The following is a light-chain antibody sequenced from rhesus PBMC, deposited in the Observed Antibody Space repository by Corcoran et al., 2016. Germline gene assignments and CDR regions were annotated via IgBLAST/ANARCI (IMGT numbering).Light chain of an antibody. J-gene: IGLJ1*01. V-gene: IGLV2-32*02. CDR3: SSYAGSNTFI. CDR2: EVT. Sequence: QAALTQPRSVSGSPGQSVTISCTGTSSDIGDYNYVSWYQQHPGTAPQLMIYEVTKRPSGVSDRFSGSKSGNTASLTISGLQAEDEADYYCSSYAGSNTFIFGAGTRVTVL. CDR1: SSDIGDYNY.